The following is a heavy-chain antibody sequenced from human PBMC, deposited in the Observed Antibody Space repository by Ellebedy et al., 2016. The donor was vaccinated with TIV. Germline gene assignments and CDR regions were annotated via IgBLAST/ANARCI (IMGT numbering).Heavy chain of an antibody. CDR1: GNIFNKYY. CDR3: ARVGSGAAATQFVY. CDR2: INPDSGGT. V-gene: IGHV1-2*02. Sequence: AASVKVSCKAPGNIFNKYYIHWVRQAPGQGLEWMGWINPDSGGTNYAQKFQGRVTMTRDTSISTAYMELSRLRSDDTAVYYCARVGSGAAATQFVYWGQGTLVTVSS. D-gene: IGHD6-13*01. J-gene: IGHJ4*02.